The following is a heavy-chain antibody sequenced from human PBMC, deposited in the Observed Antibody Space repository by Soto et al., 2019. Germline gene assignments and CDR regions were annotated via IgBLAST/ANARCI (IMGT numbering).Heavy chain of an antibody. V-gene: IGHV3-48*01. CDR2: IRSSSSTI. J-gene: IGHJ4*02. D-gene: IGHD3-9*01. CDR3: ARVVRYPRRFDY. CDR1: GFTFSSYS. Sequence: EVQLVESGGGLVQPGGSLRLSCAASGFTFSSYSMNWVRQAPGKGLEWVSYIRSSSSTIYYADSVKGRFTISRDNAKTSLYLQMKSLRAEDTAVYYCARVVRYPRRFDYWGQGTLVTVSS.